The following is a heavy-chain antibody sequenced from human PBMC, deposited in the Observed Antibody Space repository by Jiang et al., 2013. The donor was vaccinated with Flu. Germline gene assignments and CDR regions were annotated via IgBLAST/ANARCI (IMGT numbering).Heavy chain of an antibody. V-gene: IGHV4-39*01. D-gene: IGHD4-17*01. CDR2: SIIVGAP. J-gene: IGHJ3*02. CDR1: SISSSSYY. CDR3: ARHGTDAYGDYVEGDAFDI. Sequence: SISSSSYYWGWIRQPPGRGWSGLGVSIIVGAPTTTRPSKSRVTISVDTSKNQFSLKLSSVTAADTAVYYCARHGTDAYGDYVEGDAFDIWGQGTMVTVSS.